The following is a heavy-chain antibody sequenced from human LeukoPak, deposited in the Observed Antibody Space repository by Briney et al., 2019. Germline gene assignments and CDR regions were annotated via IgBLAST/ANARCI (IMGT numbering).Heavy chain of an antibody. CDR3: ARLGYCSSTSCKGGGFDY. CDR2: IYPGDSDT. CDR1: GYRFPTYW. V-gene: IGHV5-51*01. J-gene: IGHJ4*02. Sequence: GESLKISCKGSGYRFPTYWIGWVRQMPGKGLEWMGIIYPGDSDTRYSPSFQGQVTISADKSITTAYLQWSSLKASDTAIYYCARLGYCSSTSCKGGGFDYWGQGTLVTVSS. D-gene: IGHD2-2*03.